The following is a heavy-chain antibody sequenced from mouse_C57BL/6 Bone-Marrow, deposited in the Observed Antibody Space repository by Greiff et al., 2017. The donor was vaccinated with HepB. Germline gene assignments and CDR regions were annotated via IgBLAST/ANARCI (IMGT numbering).Heavy chain of an antibody. Sequence: QVQLQQSGTELVKPGASVKLSCKASGYTFTSYWMHWVKQRPGQGLEWIGNINPSNGGTNYNEKFKSKATLTVDKSSSTAYMQLSSLTSEDSAVYYCARSSIYYDYPAWFAYWGQGTLVTVSA. CDR3: ARSSIYYDYPAWFAY. CDR1: GYTFTSYW. D-gene: IGHD2-4*01. J-gene: IGHJ3*01. V-gene: IGHV1-53*01. CDR2: INPSNGGT.